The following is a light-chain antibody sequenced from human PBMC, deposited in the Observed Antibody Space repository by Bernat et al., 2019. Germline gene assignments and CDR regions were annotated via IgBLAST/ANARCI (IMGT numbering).Light chain of an antibody. CDR2: ATS. V-gene: IGKV1-39*01. J-gene: IGKJ4*01. Sequence: IHMTQSPSSLSASVGDRVTITCRAGRDIGTFLNWYQHKPGKAPELLIFATSVLQTGVPSRFGGSGSGTDFTLTISNLHPEDFGTYYCQQSYITPLTFGGGDQGGTQT. CDR3: QQSYITPLT. CDR1: RDIGTF.